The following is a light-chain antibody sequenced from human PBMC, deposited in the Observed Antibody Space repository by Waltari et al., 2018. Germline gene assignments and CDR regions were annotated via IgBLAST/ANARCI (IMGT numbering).Light chain of an antibody. CDR3: FLYYSGRVV. V-gene: IGLV7-46*01. J-gene: IGLJ2*01. Sequence: QAVVPKEPSLTVSPGGTVTLTCASSTGAVTSGHYPYWSQQKLRRAPRTLIWDTNKKPSWTPSRFSGSLLGGKAALTLSGAQPEDEAEYYCFLYYSGRVVFGGGTRLTVL. CDR2: DTN. CDR1: TGAVTSGHY.